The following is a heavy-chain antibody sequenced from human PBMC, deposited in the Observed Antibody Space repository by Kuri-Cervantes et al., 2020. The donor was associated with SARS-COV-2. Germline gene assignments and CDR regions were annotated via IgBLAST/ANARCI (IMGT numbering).Heavy chain of an antibody. J-gene: IGHJ4*02. V-gene: IGHV4-39*01. CDR2: IYESGDT. CDR3: ARHYAFDRFHK. Sequence: ESLKIYCPVPGASISSSTYYWGWLRQSPGKGLEWLGSIYESGDTYYSPSPKSRLSLYVDTSQNQFSLKLTSVTAADKDIYYCARHYAFDRFHKWGQGTQVTVSS. D-gene: IGHD3-9*01. CDR1: GASISSSTYY.